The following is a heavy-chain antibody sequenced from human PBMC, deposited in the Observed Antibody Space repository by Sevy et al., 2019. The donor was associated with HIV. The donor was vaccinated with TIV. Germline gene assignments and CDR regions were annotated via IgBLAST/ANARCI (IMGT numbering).Heavy chain of an antibody. J-gene: IGHJ6*02. CDR1: GFTFSSYA. CDR2: ISYDGSNK. D-gene: IGHD3-3*01. CDR3: ARQGNYDFWSGYSPQIVGYYYGMDV. Sequence: GGSLRLSCAASGFTFSSYAMHWVRQAPGKGLEWVAVISYDGSNKYYADSVKGRFTISRDNSKNTLYLQMNSLRAEDTAVYYCARQGNYDFWSGYSPQIVGYYYGMDVRGQGTTVTVSS. V-gene: IGHV3-30*04.